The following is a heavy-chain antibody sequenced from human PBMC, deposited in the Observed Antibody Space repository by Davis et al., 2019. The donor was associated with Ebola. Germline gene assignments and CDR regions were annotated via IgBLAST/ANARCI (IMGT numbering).Heavy chain of an antibody. J-gene: IGHJ5*02. Sequence: ASAKVSCKASGYTFTSYGISWVRQPPGQGLEWMGWISAYNGNTNYAQKLQGRVTMTTDTSTSTAYMELRSLRSDDTAVYYCAIECSTVTTVWFDPWGQGTLVTVSS. D-gene: IGHD4-11*01. CDR3: AIECSTVTTVWFDP. CDR2: ISAYNGNT. V-gene: IGHV1-18*01. CDR1: GYTFTSYG.